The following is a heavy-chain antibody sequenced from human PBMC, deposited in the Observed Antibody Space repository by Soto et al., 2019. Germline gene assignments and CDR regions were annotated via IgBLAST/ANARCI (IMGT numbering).Heavy chain of an antibody. CDR1: GDSVSSNSAA. Sequence: SQTLSLTCAISGDSVSSNSAAWNWIRQSPSRGLEWLGRTYYRSKWYNDYAVSVKSRITINPDTSKNQFSLQLNSVTPEDTAVYYCARDKEYSSSSRGTNWFDPWGQGTLVTVSS. D-gene: IGHD6-6*01. CDR2: TYYRSKWYN. V-gene: IGHV6-1*01. CDR3: ARDKEYSSSSRGTNWFDP. J-gene: IGHJ5*02.